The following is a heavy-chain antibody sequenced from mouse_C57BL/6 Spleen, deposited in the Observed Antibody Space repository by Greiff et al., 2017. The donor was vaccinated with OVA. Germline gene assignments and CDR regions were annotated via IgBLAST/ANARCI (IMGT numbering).Heavy chain of an antibody. V-gene: IGHV5-4*01. J-gene: IGHJ2*01. D-gene: IGHD4-1*01. CDR1: GFTFSSYA. CDR3: ARLTGAYYFDY. Sequence: EVQGVESGGGLVKPGGSLKLSCAASGFTFSSYAMSWVRQTPEKRLEWVATISDGGSYTYYPDTVKGRFTISRDNAKNNLYLQMSHLKSEDTAMYYGARLTGAYYFDYWGQGTTLTVSS. CDR2: ISDGGSYT.